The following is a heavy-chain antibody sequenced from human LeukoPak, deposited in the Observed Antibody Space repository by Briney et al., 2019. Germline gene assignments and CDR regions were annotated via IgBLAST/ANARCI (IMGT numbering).Heavy chain of an antibody. Sequence: PGGSLRLSCAASRFTLSTYWMSWVRQAPGKGLEWVAHIKQDGSQEYYVDSVKDRFTISRDSAKNSLYLQMNSLRAEDTAVYYCARGVPYDSWSGPHYSDYWGQGTLVTVSS. CDR1: RFTLSTYW. CDR2: IKQDGSQE. V-gene: IGHV3-7*01. D-gene: IGHD3-3*01. J-gene: IGHJ4*02. CDR3: ARGVPYDSWSGPHYSDY.